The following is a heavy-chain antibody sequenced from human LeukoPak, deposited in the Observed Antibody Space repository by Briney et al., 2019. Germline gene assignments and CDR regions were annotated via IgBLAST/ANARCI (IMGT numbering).Heavy chain of an antibody. CDR1: GFTFSSYS. V-gene: IGHV3-7*01. CDR3: ARDLNWETC. Sequence: GGSLRLSCAASGFTFSSYSMNWVRQAPGKGLEWVANIKTDGSQIYYVDSVKGRFTISRDNAKNSLYLQMNSLRAEDTAVYYCARDLNWETCWGQGTLVSVSS. J-gene: IGHJ4*02. D-gene: IGHD7-27*01. CDR2: IKTDGSQI.